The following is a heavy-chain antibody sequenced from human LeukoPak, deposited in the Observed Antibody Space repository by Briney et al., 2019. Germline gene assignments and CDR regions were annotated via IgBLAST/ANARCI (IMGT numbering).Heavy chain of an antibody. CDR3: AREERITMIVVVYFDY. CDR1: GGSISSYY. CDR2: FYYSGST. V-gene: IGHV4-59*12. D-gene: IGHD3-22*01. J-gene: IGHJ4*02. Sequence: SETLSLTCTVSGGSISSYYWSWIRQPPGKGLEWIGYFYYSGSTNYNPSLKSQVTISVDTSKNQFSLKLSSVTAADTAVYYCAREERITMIVVVYFDYWGQGTLVTVSS.